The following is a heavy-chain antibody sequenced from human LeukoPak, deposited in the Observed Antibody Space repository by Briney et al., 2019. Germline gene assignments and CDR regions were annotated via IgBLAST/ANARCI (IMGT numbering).Heavy chain of an antibody. CDR2: INPNSGGT. V-gene: IGHV1-2*02. J-gene: IGHJ4*02. Sequence: ASVKVSCKASGGTFTSYAISWVRQAPGQGLEWMGWINPNSGGTNYAHKFQGRVTMTRDTSISTAYMELSRLRSDDTAVYYCARFPEDWRDYWGQGTLVTVSS. D-gene: IGHD3-9*01. CDR3: ARFPEDWRDY. CDR1: GGTFTSYA.